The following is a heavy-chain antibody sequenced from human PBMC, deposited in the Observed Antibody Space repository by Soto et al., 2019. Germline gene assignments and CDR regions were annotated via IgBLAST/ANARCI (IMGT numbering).Heavy chain of an antibody. V-gene: IGHV1-69*13. Sequence: SVKVSCKASGGTFSSYAISWVRQAPGQGLEWMGGIIPIFGTANYAQKFQGRVTITADESTSTAYMELSSLRSEDTAVYYCARRITIFGVVIANDYYYGMDVWGQGTTVTVSS. CDR2: IIPIFGTA. J-gene: IGHJ6*02. CDR1: GGTFSSYA. D-gene: IGHD3-3*01. CDR3: ARRITIFGVVIANDYYYGMDV.